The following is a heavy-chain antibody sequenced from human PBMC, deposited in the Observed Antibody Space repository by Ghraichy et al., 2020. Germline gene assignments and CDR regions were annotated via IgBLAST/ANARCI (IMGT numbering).Heavy chain of an antibody. J-gene: IGHJ6*02. CDR2: IWYDGSNK. Sequence: LSLTCAASGFTFSSYGMHWVRQAPGKGLEWVAVIWYDGSNKYYADSVKGRFTISRDNSKNTLYLQMNSLRAEDTAVYYCAREGAAGTAYGMDVWGQGTTVTVSS. V-gene: IGHV3-33*01. D-gene: IGHD6-13*01. CDR3: AREGAAGTAYGMDV. CDR1: GFTFSSYG.